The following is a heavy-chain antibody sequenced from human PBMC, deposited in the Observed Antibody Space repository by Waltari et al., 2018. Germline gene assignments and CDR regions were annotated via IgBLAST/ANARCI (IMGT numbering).Heavy chain of an antibody. CDR1: GGSISSYY. CDR2: IYYSGST. J-gene: IGHJ3*02. D-gene: IGHD6-6*01. Sequence: QVQLQESGPGLVKPSETLSLTCTVSGGSISSYYWSWIRQPPGKGLEWIGYIYYSGSTNYNPSLKSRFTISVDTSKNQFSLKLSSVTAADTAVYYCARDLVEKYSSSSFAFDIWGQGTMVTVSS. CDR3: ARDLVEKYSSSSFAFDI. V-gene: IGHV4-59*01.